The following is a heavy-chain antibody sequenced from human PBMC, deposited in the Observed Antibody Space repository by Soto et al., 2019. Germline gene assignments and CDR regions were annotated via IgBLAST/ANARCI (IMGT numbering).Heavy chain of an antibody. CDR1: GGSFSGYY. CDR3: ARGIKVDLVGNVYLDY. D-gene: IGHD2-8*02. J-gene: IGHJ4*02. V-gene: IGHV4-34*01. CDR2: INHTGST. Sequence: PSETLSLTCAVYGGSFSGYYWNWIRQPPGKGLEWTGEINHTGSTSDNPSLKSRVTISIDTSKNQFSLKVNSLTAADTAVSYCARGIKVDLVGNVYLDYWGPGTLDTVSS.